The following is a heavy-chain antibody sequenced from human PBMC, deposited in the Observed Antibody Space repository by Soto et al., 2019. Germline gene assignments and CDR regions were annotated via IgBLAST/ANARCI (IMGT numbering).Heavy chain of an antibody. CDR2: ISYDGSNK. D-gene: IGHD6-13*01. Sequence: QVQLVESGGGVVQPGRSLRLSCAASGFTFSSYAMHWVRQAPGKGLEWVAVISYDGSNKYYADSVKGRFTISRDNSKNTLYLQMNSMRAEDTAVYYCAREYSSSWYYYYYCMDVWGQGTTVTVSS. J-gene: IGHJ6*02. CDR3: AREYSSSWYYYYYCMDV. V-gene: IGHV3-30-3*01. CDR1: GFTFSSYA.